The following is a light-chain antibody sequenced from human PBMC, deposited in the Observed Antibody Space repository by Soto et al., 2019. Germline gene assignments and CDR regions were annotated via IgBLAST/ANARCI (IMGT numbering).Light chain of an antibody. Sequence: QSVLTQPASVSGSPGQSITISCTGTSSDIGGYDYVSWYQQYPGKAPKLMIFDVSSRPSGVSNRFSGSKSANTASLTISGLQAEDEADYYCSSYTSSTSLVLFGGGTKLTVL. CDR3: SSYTSSTSLVL. V-gene: IGLV2-14*01. J-gene: IGLJ2*01. CDR1: SSDIGGYDY. CDR2: DVS.